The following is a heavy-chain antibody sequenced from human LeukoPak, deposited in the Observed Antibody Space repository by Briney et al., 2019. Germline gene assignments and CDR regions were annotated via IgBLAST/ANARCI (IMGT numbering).Heavy chain of an antibody. D-gene: IGHD3-22*01. CDR2: IIPIFGKA. V-gene: IGHV1-69*04. CDR1: GGTFTSYA. J-gene: IGHJ6*02. CDR3: ASTLYYYDGSGYYFGMDV. Sequence: SVKVSCKASGGTFTSYAISWVRQAHGQGLEWTRRIIPIFGKANYAQKLQGRVTITADKSTSTAYMELSSLRSEDTAVYYCASTLYYYDGSGYYFGMDVWGQGATVTVSS.